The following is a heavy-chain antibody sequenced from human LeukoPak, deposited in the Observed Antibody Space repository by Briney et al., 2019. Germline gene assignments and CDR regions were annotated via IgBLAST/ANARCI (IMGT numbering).Heavy chain of an antibody. CDR3: AKDADTAMLFYFDY. CDR2: ISYDGSNK. D-gene: IGHD5-18*01. V-gene: IGHV3-30*18. J-gene: IGHJ4*02. Sequence: PGRSLRLSCAASGFTFSSYGMHWVRQAPGKGLEWVAVISYDGSNKYYAGSVKGRFTISRDNSKNTLYLQMNSLRAEDTAVYYCAKDADTAMLFYFDYWGQGTLVTVSS. CDR1: GFTFSSYG.